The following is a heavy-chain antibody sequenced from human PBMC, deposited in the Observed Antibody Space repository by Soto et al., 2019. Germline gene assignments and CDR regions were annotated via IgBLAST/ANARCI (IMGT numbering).Heavy chain of an antibody. V-gene: IGHV1-69*01. CDR3: ARSFSTICGSGSYYTSDAFDI. CDR1: GGTFSSYA. J-gene: IGHJ3*02. CDR2: IIPIFGTA. D-gene: IGHD3-10*01. Sequence: QVQLVQSGAEVKKPGSSVKVSCKASGGTFSSYAISWVRQAPGQGLEWMGGIIPIFGTANYAQKFQGRVTITADESTSTAYMELSSLRSEDTAVYYCARSFSTICGSGSYYTSDAFDIWGQGTMVTVSS.